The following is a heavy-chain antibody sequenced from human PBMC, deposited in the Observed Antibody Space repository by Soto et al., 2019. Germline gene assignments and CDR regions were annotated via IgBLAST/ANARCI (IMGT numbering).Heavy chain of an antibody. CDR3: ARSSGGSGKLWNYYGMDV. J-gene: IGHJ6*02. CDR2: ISSGSSYI. Sequence: GGSLRLSCAASGFTFSDRGMHWVRQAPGKGLEWVSSISSGSSYIYYADSVKGRFTISRDNAKNSLYLQMNSLRAEDTAVYYCARSSGGSGKLWNYYGMDVWGQGTTVTVSS. CDR1: GFTFSDRG. V-gene: IGHV3-21*06. D-gene: IGHD3-10*01.